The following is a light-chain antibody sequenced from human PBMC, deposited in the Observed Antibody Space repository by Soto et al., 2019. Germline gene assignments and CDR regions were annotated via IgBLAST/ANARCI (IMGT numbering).Light chain of an antibody. CDR3: CSYAGSYTLYV. V-gene: IGLV2-11*01. CDR1: SSDVGGYNY. J-gene: IGLJ1*01. CDR2: DVS. Sequence: QSVLTQPRSMSGSPGQSVTISCTGTSSDVGGYNYVSWYQQHPGKAPKLMIYDVSKRPSGVPDRFSGSKSGNTASLTISGLQAEDEADYYCCSYAGSYTLYVFGTGTKATVL.